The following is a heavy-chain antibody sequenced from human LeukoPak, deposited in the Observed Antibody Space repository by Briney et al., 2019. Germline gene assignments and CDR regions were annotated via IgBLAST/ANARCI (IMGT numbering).Heavy chain of an antibody. CDR3: AKAFDYNGLRGEGGSFDC. CDR2: ISVAGDT. CDR1: GFNFSKND. V-gene: IGHV3-13*01. J-gene: IGHJ4*02. D-gene: IGHD4-11*01. Sequence: GGSLRLSCVASGFNFSKNDMHWVRQTTERGLEWVSAISVAGDTYYADPVKGRFTISRENGKNSVYLQMNSLRAGDTAVYFCAKAFDYNGLRGEGGSFDCWGQGALVTVSS.